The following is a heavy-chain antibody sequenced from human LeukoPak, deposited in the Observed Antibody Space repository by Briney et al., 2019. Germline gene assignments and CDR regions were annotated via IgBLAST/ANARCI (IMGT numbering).Heavy chain of an antibody. J-gene: IGHJ4*02. CDR3: ARSGGHGPVKSWDFDY. CDR2: IYYSGST. V-gene: IGHV4-39*07. Sequence: PSETLSLTCTVSGGSISSSSYYWGWIRQPPGKGLEWIGSIYYSGSTYYNPSLKSRVTISVDTSKNQFSLKLSSVTAADTAVYYCARSGGHGPVKSWDFDYWGQGTLVTVSS. D-gene: IGHD3-16*01. CDR1: GGSISSSSYY.